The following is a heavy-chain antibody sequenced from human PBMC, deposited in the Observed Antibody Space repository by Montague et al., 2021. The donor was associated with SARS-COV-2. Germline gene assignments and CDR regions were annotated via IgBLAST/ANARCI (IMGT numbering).Heavy chain of an antibody. CDR2: IKSDESET. CDR3: AKKSVGHTFDD. V-gene: IGHV3-7*01. J-gene: IGHJ4*03. Sequence: SLRLSCAASGFTFTNISMSWVRQAPGKGLEWVSDIKSDESETNYADSVKGRFSISRDNAKNSLYLQMNNLRAEDTAIYYCAKKSVGHTFDDWGQGTSVSVSS. CDR1: GFTFTNIS. D-gene: IGHD3-3*01.